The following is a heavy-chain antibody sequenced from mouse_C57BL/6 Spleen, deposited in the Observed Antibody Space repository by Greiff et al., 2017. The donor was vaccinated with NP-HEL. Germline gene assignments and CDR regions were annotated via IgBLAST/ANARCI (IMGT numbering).Heavy chain of an antibody. CDR1: GYAFSSYW. Sequence: VQGVESGAELVKPGASVKISCKASGYAFSSYWMNWVKQRPGKGLEWIGQIYPGDGDTNYNGKFKGKATLTADKSSSTAYMQLSSLTSEDSAVYFCARRYYPYAMDYWGQGTSVTVSS. CDR2: IYPGDGDT. CDR3: ARRYYPYAMDY. D-gene: IGHD1-1*01. V-gene: IGHV1-80*01. J-gene: IGHJ4*01.